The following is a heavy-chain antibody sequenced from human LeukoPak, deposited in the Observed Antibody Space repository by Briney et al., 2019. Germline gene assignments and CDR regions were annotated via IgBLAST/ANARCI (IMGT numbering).Heavy chain of an antibody. Sequence: ASVKVSCEASGYTFTSYGISWVRQAPGQGLEWMGWMNPNSGNTGYAQKFQGRVTMTRNTSISTAYMELSSLRSDDTAVYYCARVRPRSGLYYFDYWGQGTLVTVSS. D-gene: IGHD2-15*01. J-gene: IGHJ4*02. V-gene: IGHV1-8*02. CDR1: GYTFTSYG. CDR2: MNPNSGNT. CDR3: ARVRPRSGLYYFDY.